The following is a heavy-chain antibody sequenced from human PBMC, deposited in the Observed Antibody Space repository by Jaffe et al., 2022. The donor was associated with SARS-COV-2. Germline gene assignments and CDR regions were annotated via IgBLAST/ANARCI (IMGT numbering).Heavy chain of an antibody. CDR2: ISSSGSTI. J-gene: IGHJ2*01. V-gene: IGHV3-11*01. D-gene: IGHD3-22*01. Sequence: QVQLVESGGGLVKPGGSLRLSCAASGFTFSDYYMSWIRQAPGKGLEWVSYISSSGSTIYYADSVKGRFTISRDNAKNSLYLQMNSLRAEDTAVYYCAREGHYYDSSGYYDLNWYFDLWGRGTLVTVSS. CDR1: GFTFSDYY. CDR3: AREGHYYDSSGYYDLNWYFDL.